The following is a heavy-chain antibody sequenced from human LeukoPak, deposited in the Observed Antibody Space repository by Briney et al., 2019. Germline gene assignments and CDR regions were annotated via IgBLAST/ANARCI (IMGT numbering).Heavy chain of an antibody. Sequence: PSETLSLTCTVSGGSITSGSYYWSWIRQPAGKGLEWIGRIYTSGSTNYNPSLKSRVTISVDTSKNQFSLKLSSVTAADTAVYYCARDMRGNIYGYRPTEIYWFFDLWGRGTLVTVSS. CDR2: IYTSGST. CDR1: GGSITSGSYY. D-gene: IGHD5-18*01. CDR3: ARDMRGNIYGYRPTEIYWFFDL. V-gene: IGHV4-61*02. J-gene: IGHJ2*01.